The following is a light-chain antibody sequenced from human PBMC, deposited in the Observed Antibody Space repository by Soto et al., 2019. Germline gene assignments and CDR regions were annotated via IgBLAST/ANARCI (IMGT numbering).Light chain of an antibody. CDR1: QSVLYSSNNKNY. CDR3: HQSYSTLRT. CDR2: WAS. Sequence: DIVMTQSPDSLAVSLGERATINCKSSQSVLYSSNNKNYLAWYQQKPGQPPKLLIYWASTRESGVPDRFSGSGSGTDFTLTISSLQAEDVAVYYCHQSYSTLRTFGQGTKVEIK. J-gene: IGKJ1*01. V-gene: IGKV4-1*01.